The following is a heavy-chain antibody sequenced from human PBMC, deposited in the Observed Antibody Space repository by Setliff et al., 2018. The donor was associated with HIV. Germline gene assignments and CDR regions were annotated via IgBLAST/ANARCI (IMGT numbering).Heavy chain of an antibody. Sequence: LGESLKISCQGSANSFATYWIGWVRQMPGKGLEWMGVIYPDDSHTRYSPSFQGQVTISADKSVNTAYLQWSSLKASDTAIYYCATSYGSYSALYFPHWGQGSLVTVSS. CDR3: ATSYGSYSALYFPH. V-gene: IGHV5-51*01. CDR2: IYPDDSHT. D-gene: IGHD1-26*01. CDR1: ANSFATYW. J-gene: IGHJ1*01.